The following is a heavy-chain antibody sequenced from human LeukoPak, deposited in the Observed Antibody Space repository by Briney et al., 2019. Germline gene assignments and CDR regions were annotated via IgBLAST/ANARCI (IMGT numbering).Heavy chain of an antibody. D-gene: IGHD3-16*01. CDR2: INHRGVI. Sequence: PSETLSLTCAVYGDSLNDYYWTWIRQSPGKGLEWIAEINHRGVINYNPSLKSRVTLSVDTSNNHFFLNLDSVTAADSAVYYCARMGGHYYYYYLAVWSQGATFTVSS. CDR1: GDSLNDYY. J-gene: IGHJ6*03. V-gene: IGHV4-34*01. CDR3: ARMGGHYYYYYLAV.